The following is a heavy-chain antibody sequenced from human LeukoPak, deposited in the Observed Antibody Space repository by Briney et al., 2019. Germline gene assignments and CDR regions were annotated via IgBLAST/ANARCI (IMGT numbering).Heavy chain of an antibody. Sequence: SETLSLTCTVSGGSVSSGSYYWSWIRQPPGKGLEWIGYIYDSGNTNYNPSLKSRVTISVDTSKNQLSLKLTSVTAADTAIYYCSRESGAFCPFGYWGQGTLVIVPP. V-gene: IGHV4-61*01. D-gene: IGHD1-26*01. CDR1: GGSVSSGSYY. CDR2: IYDSGNT. CDR3: SRESGAFCPFGY. J-gene: IGHJ4*02.